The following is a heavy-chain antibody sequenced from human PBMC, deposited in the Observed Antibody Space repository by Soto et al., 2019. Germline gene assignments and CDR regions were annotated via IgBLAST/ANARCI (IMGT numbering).Heavy chain of an antibody. CDR1: GFIFSDYG. V-gene: IGHV3-33*01. D-gene: IGHD3-10*01. CDR3: ARDLGRDLYGFGTDPSGGIDH. Sequence: QVQLVESGGGVVQPGRSLRLSCGASGFIFSDYGMHWVRQAPGKGLEWVAVIWYDGSKQYYADSVKGRFSIYRDNSKSALYLQINTLSADGTAVYYCARDLGRDLYGFGTDPSGGIDHWGQGILVTVSS. CDR2: IWYDGSKQ. J-gene: IGHJ4*02.